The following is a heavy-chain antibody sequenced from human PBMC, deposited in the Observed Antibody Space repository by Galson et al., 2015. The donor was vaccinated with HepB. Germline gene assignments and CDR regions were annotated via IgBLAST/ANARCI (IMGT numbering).Heavy chain of an antibody. Sequence: SVKVSCKASGYTFTSYGISWVRQAPVQGLEWMGWINPNSGGTKYTQKFQGRVTMTRDTSIRTAYMELSRLRSDDTAVYYFAREYGYSGYEPADYWGQGTLVAVSS. CDR1: GYTFTSYG. D-gene: IGHD5-12*01. V-gene: IGHV1-2*02. CDR3: AREYGYSGYEPADY. J-gene: IGHJ4*02. CDR2: INPNSGGT.